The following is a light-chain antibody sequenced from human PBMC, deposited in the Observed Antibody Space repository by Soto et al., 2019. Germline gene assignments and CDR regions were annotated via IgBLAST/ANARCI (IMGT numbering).Light chain of an antibody. CDR1: QSVSSSY. V-gene: IGKV3-15*01. Sequence: EIVLTQSPGTLSLSPGERATLSCRASQSVSSSYLAWYQQKPGQPPRLLIFHASTRATGVPARFSGSGSGTEFTLTISSLQSEDFAVYYCQKYNDWTRTFGQGTKVDIK. CDR3: QKYNDWTRT. CDR2: HAS. J-gene: IGKJ1*01.